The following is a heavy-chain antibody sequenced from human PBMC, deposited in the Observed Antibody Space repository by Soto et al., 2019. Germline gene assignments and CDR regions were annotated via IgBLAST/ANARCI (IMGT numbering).Heavy chain of an antibody. V-gene: IGHV3-30*18. J-gene: IGHJ4*02. CDR2: ISYDGSNK. CDR1: GFTLSSYG. D-gene: IGHD3-22*01. Sequence: GGSLRLSCAASGFTLSSYGMHWVRQAPGNGLEWVAVISYDGSNKYYADSVKGRFTISRDNSKNTLYLQMNSLRAEDTAVYYCAKDRDDSSGYSFGAFDYWGQGTLVTVSS. CDR3: AKDRDDSSGYSFGAFDY.